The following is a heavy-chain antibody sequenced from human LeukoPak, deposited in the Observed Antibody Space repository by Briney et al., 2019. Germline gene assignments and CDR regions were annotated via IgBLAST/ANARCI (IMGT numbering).Heavy chain of an antibody. Sequence: SGPTLVNPTQTLTLTCTFSGFSLSTSGVGVGWIRQPPGKALEWLALIYWNDDKRYSPSLKSRLTITKDTSKNQVVLTMTNMDPVDTATYYCAHGSDDYGDYVSWFDPWGQGTLVTVSS. V-gene: IGHV2-5*01. CDR2: IYWNDDK. CDR1: GFSLSTSGVG. D-gene: IGHD4-17*01. J-gene: IGHJ5*02. CDR3: AHGSDDYGDYVSWFDP.